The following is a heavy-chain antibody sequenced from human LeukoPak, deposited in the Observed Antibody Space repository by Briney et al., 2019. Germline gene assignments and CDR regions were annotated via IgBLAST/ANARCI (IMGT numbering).Heavy chain of an antibody. D-gene: IGHD6-19*01. CDR3: ARVFTISSGWYRSFDY. J-gene: IGHJ4*02. Sequence: ASMKVSCKASGYTFTSYGISWVRQAPGQGLEWMGWISAYNGHTNYAQKVQGRVTMTTDTSTSTAYMELRSLRSDDTAAYYCARVFTISSGWYRSFDYWGQGTLVTVSS. V-gene: IGHV1-18*01. CDR2: ISAYNGHT. CDR1: GYTFTSYG.